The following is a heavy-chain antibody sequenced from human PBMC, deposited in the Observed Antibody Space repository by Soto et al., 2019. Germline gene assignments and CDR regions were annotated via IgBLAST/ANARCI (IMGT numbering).Heavy chain of an antibody. Sequence: QVQLQESGPGLLKPSETLSLTCTVSGGSIRSYCWTWIRQPPGEGLEWIGCICNSGSTNYNPSLKSRVTISVDTRMNQFSLQLSSVAVADTAVYYCAGGGSIVVATRRLMDVWGKGITVTVSS. CDR2: ICNSGST. CDR3: AGGGSIVVATRRLMDV. J-gene: IGHJ6*03. CDR1: GGSIRSYC. D-gene: IGHD3-22*01. V-gene: IGHV4-59*03.